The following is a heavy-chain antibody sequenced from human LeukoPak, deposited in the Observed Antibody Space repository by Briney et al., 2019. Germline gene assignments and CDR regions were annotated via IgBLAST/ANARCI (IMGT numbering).Heavy chain of an antibody. D-gene: IGHD3-3*01. J-gene: IGHJ6*03. CDR1: GGSISSGGYY. V-gene: IGHV4-31*03. Sequence: SETLSLTCTVSGGSISSGGYYWSWIRQHPGKGLEWIGYIYYSGSTYYNPSLKSRVTISVDTSKNQFSLKLSSVTAADTAVYYCARGVHYDFWSGSRAGRSTRGYYYMDVWGKGTTVTVSS. CDR2: IYYSGST. CDR3: ARGVHYDFWSGSRAGRSTRGYYYMDV.